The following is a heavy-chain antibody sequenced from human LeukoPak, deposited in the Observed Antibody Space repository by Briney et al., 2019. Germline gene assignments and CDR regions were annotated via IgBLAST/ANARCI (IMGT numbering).Heavy chain of an antibody. Sequence: GGSLRLSCAASGFTFSDYYMSWIRQAPGKGLEWVSYISSSGSTIYYADSVKGRFTISRDNAKNSLYLQMNSLRAEDTAVYYCARMYSSGWYENWFDPWGQGTLVTVSS. V-gene: IGHV3-11*01. CDR1: GFTFSDYY. D-gene: IGHD6-19*01. CDR2: ISSSGSTI. CDR3: ARMYSSGWYENWFDP. J-gene: IGHJ5*02.